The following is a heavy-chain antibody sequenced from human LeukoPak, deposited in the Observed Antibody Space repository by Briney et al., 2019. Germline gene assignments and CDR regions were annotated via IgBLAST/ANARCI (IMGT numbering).Heavy chain of an antibody. V-gene: IGHV1-18*01. D-gene: IGHD2-8*01. J-gene: IGHJ4*02. CDR2: ISAHNGNT. CDR1: GYTFTSYG. Sequence: ASVKVSCKASGYTFTSYGISWVRQAPGQGLEWMGWISAHNGNTNYAQKVQGRVTMTTDTSTSTAYMELKSLRSDDTAVYYCVSDCTNGVCPFDYWGQGTLVTVSS. CDR3: VSDCTNGVCPFDY.